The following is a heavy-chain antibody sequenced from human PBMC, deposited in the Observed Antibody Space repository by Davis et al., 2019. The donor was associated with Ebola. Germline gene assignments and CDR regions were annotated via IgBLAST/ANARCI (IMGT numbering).Heavy chain of an antibody. V-gene: IGHV4-59*08. CDR1: GGSISSYY. J-gene: IGHJ2*01. CDR3: ARLRVERVIAYWYFDL. CDR2: IYYSGST. Sequence: SLTCTVSGGSISSYYWSWIRQPPGKGLEWIGYIYYSGSTNYNPSLKSRVTISVDTSKNQFSLKLSSVTAADTAVYYCARLRVERVIAYWYFDLWGRGTLVTVSS. D-gene: IGHD2-21*01.